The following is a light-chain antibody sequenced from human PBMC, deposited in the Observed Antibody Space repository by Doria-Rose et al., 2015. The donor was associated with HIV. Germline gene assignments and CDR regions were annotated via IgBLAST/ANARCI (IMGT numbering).Light chain of an antibody. CDR1: QTVSTY. CDR3: QQTYSSPPWT. V-gene: IGKV1-39*01. Sequence: RVTQSPSSLSVSIGDRVTITCRASQTVSTYLNWFQQEPGKAPKLLIYAASRLQSGVPSRFSGSGSGTDFTLTISGLQPGDFATYYCQQTYSSPPWTFGQGTKVEMK. CDR2: AAS. J-gene: IGKJ1*01.